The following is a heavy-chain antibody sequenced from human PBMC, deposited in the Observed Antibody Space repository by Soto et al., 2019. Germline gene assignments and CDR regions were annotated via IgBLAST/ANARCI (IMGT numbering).Heavy chain of an antibody. J-gene: IGHJ6*03. CDR3: ARGHAPLGYCSSTSCYIYYYYMDV. Sequence: PVGSLRLSCAASGFTFSSYWMHWVRQAPGKGLVWVSRINSDGSSTSYADSVKGRFTISRDNAKNTLYLQMNSLRAEDTAVYYCARGHAPLGYCSSTSCYIYYYYMDVWGKGTTVTVSS. CDR2: INSDGSST. CDR1: GFTFSSYW. D-gene: IGHD2-2*02. V-gene: IGHV3-74*01.